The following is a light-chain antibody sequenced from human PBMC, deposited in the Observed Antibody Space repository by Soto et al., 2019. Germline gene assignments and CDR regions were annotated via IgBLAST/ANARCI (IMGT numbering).Light chain of an antibody. J-gene: IGLJ1*01. Sequence: QSALTQPASVSGSPGQSITISCTGTSSDVGGYNYVSWYQQHPGKAPKLMIYDVSNRPSGVSNPFSGSKSGNTASLTISGLKAEDEADYSCSSYTSSSTLVFGTGTKLTVL. V-gene: IGLV2-14*01. CDR1: SSDVGGYNY. CDR3: SSYTSSSTLV. CDR2: DVS.